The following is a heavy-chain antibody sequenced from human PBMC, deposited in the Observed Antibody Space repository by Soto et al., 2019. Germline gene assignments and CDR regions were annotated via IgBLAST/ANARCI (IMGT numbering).Heavy chain of an antibody. D-gene: IGHD3-16*01. CDR3: GRWGGNLPPGYGVDV. CDR1: GFTFSSHD. Sequence: GGSLRLSCAAAGFTFSSHDMHWVRQATGKGLEWVSAIGSAGDPYYSDSVKGRFTISRENDKNSLYLQMNSLRAGDTAVYYCGRWGGNLPPGYGVDVWGQGTTVTVSS. CDR2: IGSAGDP. V-gene: IGHV3-13*05. J-gene: IGHJ6*02.